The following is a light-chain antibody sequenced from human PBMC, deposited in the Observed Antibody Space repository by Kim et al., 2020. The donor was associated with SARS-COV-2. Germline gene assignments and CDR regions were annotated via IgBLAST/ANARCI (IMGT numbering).Light chain of an antibody. CDR3: VQGTHWPYT. CDR1: QSLVHSDGNTY. V-gene: IGKV2-30*02. Sequence: DVVMTQSPLSLPVTLGQPASISCRSSQSLVHSDGNTYLSWFQQRPGQSPRRLIYKISNRDSGVPDRFSGSTSGTDFTLRISRVEAEDVASYYCVQGTHWPYTFGQGTKLEI. CDR2: KIS. J-gene: IGKJ2*01.